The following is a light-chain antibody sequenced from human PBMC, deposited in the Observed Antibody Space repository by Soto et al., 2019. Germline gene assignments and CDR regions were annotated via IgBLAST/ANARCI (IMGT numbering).Light chain of an antibody. CDR1: QSVSSSY. Sequence: EIVVTQSPGTLSLSPGERATLSCRASQSVSSSYLAWYQQKPGQAPRLLIYGASSRATGIPDRFSGSGSGTDFTLTISRLEPEDFAVYYCQQDGSSPSLTFGGGTKVEIK. V-gene: IGKV3-20*01. CDR3: QQDGSSPSLT. CDR2: GAS. J-gene: IGKJ4*01.